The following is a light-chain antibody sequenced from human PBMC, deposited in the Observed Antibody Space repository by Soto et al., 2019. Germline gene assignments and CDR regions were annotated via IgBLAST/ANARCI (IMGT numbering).Light chain of an antibody. V-gene: IGLV2-14*03. CDR3: SSYTSSTTL. Sequence: QSALTQPASVSGSPGQSITISCTGTSSDVGGYNYVSWYQLHPGKAPKLMIYDVSNRHSGVSNRFSGSKSGNTASLTISGLQAEDEADYYCSSYTSSTTLFGGGTKLTVL. CDR1: SSDVGGYNY. J-gene: IGLJ2*01. CDR2: DVS.